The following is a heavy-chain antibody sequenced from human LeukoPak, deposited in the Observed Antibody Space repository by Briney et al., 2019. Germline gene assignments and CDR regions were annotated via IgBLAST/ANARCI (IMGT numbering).Heavy chain of an antibody. CDR2: ISSSGSNI. V-gene: IGHV3-48*03. D-gene: IGHD3-10*01. Sequence: PGGSLRLSCAASGFTFSSYEMKWVRQAPGKGREWVSYISSSGSNIYYADSVKGRFTISRDNDKNSLYLQMNSLRAEDTAVYYCARIGGSSGSSGFDYWGQGTLVTVSS. CDR1: GFTFSSYE. CDR3: ARIGGSSGSSGFDY. J-gene: IGHJ4*02.